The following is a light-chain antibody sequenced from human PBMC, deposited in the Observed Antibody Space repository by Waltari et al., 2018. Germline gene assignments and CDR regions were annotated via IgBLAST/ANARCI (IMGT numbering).Light chain of an antibody. V-gene: IGKV1-5*03. Sequence: DIQMTQSPSTLSASVGERVTITCRASQSVSTWLAWYQQKPGKAPTLLVYRASSYQNGVPSRFSASGSGADFTLSINGLQPDDFATYYCQQYFTFPWTFGRGTKVEI. CDR1: QSVSTW. CDR2: RAS. CDR3: QQYFTFPWT. J-gene: IGKJ1*01.